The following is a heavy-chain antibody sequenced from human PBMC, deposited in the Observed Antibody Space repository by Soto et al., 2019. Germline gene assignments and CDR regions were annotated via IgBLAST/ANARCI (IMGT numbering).Heavy chain of an antibody. V-gene: IGHV1-18*01. Sequence: QVRLVQSGAEVKKPGASVKVSCKTYGYDFTNYGINWVRQAPGQGLEWMGWISAYNGNIVYAQNFRGRATLTTDTSTGSAYMELRSLRSDDTAVYYGARGHYILTGWKFNFWGQGTLVTVSS. CDR3: ARGHYILTGWKFNF. J-gene: IGHJ4*02. CDR2: ISAYNGNI. CDR1: GYDFTNYG. D-gene: IGHD3-9*01.